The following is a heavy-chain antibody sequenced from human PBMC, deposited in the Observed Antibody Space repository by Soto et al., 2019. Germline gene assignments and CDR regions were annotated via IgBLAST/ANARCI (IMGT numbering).Heavy chain of an antibody. CDR2: ISGSGDST. D-gene: IGHD6-19*01. CDR3: ARRSSGWYFDY. Sequence: EVQLLESGGGLVQPGGSLRLSCAASGFTFSSYAMNWVRQAPGKGLEWVSVISGSGDSTYYADSVKGRFTISRDNSKNTLYLQMNSLRAEDTAVYYCARRSSGWYFDYWGQRTLVTVSS. J-gene: IGHJ4*02. V-gene: IGHV3-23*01. CDR1: GFTFSSYA.